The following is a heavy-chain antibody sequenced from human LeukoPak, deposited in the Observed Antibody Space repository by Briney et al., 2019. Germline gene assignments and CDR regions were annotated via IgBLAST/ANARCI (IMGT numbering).Heavy chain of an antibody. V-gene: IGHV3-53*01. Sequence: GGSLRLSCATSGFIVSNNYMSWVRQAPGKGLGWVSIIDSGYTTNYIDSVKGRFTISRDSSRNMVYLQMNSLRAEDTAVYYCARVAFRSSSYISGIDYWGQGTLVTVSS. D-gene: IGHD6-6*01. J-gene: IGHJ4*02. CDR3: ARVAFRSSSYISGIDY. CDR1: GFIVSNNY. CDR2: IDSGYTT.